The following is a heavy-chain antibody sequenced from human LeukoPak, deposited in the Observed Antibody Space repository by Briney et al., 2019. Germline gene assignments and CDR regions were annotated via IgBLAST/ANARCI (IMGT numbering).Heavy chain of an antibody. CDR3: ARLSIAVAGTPNFDF. D-gene: IGHD6-19*01. V-gene: IGHV4-59*08. J-gene: IGHJ4*02. Sequence: PSQTLSLTCTVSGGSIGGYNWSCIRQPPGKGLERIGYIYYIGGTNYTPSLKSRVTIFVDTSKNQFSLKLSSVTAADTAVYYCARLSIAVAGTPNFDFWGQGTLVTVSS. CDR1: GGSIGGYN. CDR2: IYYIGGT.